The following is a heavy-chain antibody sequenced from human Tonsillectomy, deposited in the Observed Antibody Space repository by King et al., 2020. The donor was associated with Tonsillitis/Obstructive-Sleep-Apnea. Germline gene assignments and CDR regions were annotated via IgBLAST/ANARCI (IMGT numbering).Heavy chain of an antibody. J-gene: IGHJ6*03. V-gene: IGHV3-43*02. CDR3: AKGTHYYSMAV. CDR2: ISGDGGST. Sequence: VQLVESGGGVVQPGGSLRLSCAASGFTFHDYAMHWVRQAPGKGLEWVSLISGDGGSTNYGDSVKGRFNISRENSKHSLYLQMNSLRTEDTALYYCAKGTHYYSMAVWGKGTTVTVSS. CDR1: GFTFHDYA.